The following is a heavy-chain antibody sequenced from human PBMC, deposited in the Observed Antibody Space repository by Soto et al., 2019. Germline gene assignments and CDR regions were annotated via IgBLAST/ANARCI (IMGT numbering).Heavy chain of an antibody. CDR1: GGSISSYY. CDR2: IYYSGST. Sequence: PSETLSLTCTVSGGSISSYYWSWIRQPPGKGLEWIGYIYYSGSTNYNPSLKSRVTISVDKSKNQFSLKLSSVTAADTAVYYCARLRGYSYGYGHYGMDVWGQGTTVTV. D-gene: IGHD5-18*01. V-gene: IGHV4-59*12. J-gene: IGHJ6*02. CDR3: ARLRGYSYGYGHYGMDV.